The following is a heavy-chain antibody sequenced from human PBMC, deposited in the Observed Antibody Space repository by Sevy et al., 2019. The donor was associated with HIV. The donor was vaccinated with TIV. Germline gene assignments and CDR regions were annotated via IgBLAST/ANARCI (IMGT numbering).Heavy chain of an antibody. CDR3: ARASRNWGLVGMDV. D-gene: IGHD7-27*01. CDR2: IYYSGST. Sequence: SETLSLTCTVSGGSISSYYWSWIRQPPGKGLEWIGYIYYSGSTNSNPSLKSRVTISVDTSKNQFSLKLSSVTAADTAVYYCARASRNWGLVGMDVWGQGTTVTVSS. CDR1: GGSISSYY. J-gene: IGHJ6*02. V-gene: IGHV4-59*13.